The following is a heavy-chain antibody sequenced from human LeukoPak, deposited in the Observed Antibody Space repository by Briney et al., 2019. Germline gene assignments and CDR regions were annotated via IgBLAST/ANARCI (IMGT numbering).Heavy chain of an antibody. CDR3: ARLVGGNYGSLNDC. J-gene: IGHJ4*02. CDR2: INTITGRP. Sequence: ASVKVSCKASGYTFTHYAMTWVREAPGQGLEWMGWINTITGRPTYAQNFTGRFVFSLDTSISTAYLQISSLKVEDSALYYCARLVGGNYGSLNDCWGQGTLVTVSS. V-gene: IGHV7-4-1*02. CDR1: GYTFTHYA. D-gene: IGHD3-10*01.